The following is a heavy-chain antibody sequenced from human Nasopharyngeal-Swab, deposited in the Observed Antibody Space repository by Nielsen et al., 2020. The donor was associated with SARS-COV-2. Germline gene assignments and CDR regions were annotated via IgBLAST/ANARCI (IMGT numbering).Heavy chain of an antibody. D-gene: IGHD1-1*01. V-gene: IGHV3-48*03. J-gene: IGHJ4*02. CDR2: INSGGRST. CDR3: ARGWNGGCHFDY. CDR1: GFAFGSSE. Sequence: GGSLRLSCAASGFAFGSSEMNWVRQAPGKGLDWVSHINSGGRSTYYAESVKGRFTVSRDNAKNSLYLQMNSLRAEDTAIYYCARGWNGGCHFDYWGQGTLVTVSS.